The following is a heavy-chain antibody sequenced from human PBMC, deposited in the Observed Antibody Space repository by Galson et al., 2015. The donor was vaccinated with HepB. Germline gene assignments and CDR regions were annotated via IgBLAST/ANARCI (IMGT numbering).Heavy chain of an antibody. CDR2: ISGSGGST. J-gene: IGHJ4*02. CDR3: VTGGYYGSGHHYFDY. D-gene: IGHD3-10*01. CDR1: GFTFSSYA. Sequence: SLRLSCAASGFTFSSYAMSWVRQAPGKGLEWVSAISGSGGSTYYADSVEGRFTISRDNSKNTLYLQMNSLRAEDTAVYYCVTGGYYGSGHHYFDYWGQGTLVTVSS. V-gene: IGHV3-23*01.